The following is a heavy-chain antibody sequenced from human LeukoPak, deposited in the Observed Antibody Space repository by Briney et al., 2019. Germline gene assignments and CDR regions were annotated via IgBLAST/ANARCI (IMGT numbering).Heavy chain of an antibody. V-gene: IGHV1-2*02. Sequence: ASVKVSCKASGYTFTGYCMHWVRQAPGQGLEWMGWINPNSGGTNYAQKFQGRVTMTRDTSISTAYMELSRLRSDDTAVYYCAREGSSSSSEYYFDYWGQGTLVTVSS. CDR1: GYTFTGYC. D-gene: IGHD6-6*01. CDR3: AREGSSSSSEYYFDY. CDR2: INPNSGGT. J-gene: IGHJ4*02.